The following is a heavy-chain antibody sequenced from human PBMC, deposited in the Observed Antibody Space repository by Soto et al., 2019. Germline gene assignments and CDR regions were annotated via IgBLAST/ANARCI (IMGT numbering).Heavy chain of an antibody. CDR2: FYPGDSNT. CDR1: GYNFNLYW. V-gene: IGHV5-51*01. Sequence: PGESLKISCQVSGYNFNLYWVAWLGQTPGKGLEWIGMFYPGDSNTRYSPSFQGQVTLSVDKSITTAYLQWDSLKASDTGVYYCARRKYGTPSGHFYGVDAWGQGTAGTVS. D-gene: IGHD3-10*01. J-gene: IGHJ6*02. CDR3: ARRKYGTPSGHFYGVDA.